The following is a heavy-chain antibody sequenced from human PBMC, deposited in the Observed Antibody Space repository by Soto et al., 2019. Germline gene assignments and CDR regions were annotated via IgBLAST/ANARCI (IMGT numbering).Heavy chain of an antibody. V-gene: IGHV1-69*02. CDR2: IIPILGIA. D-gene: IGHD3-22*01. J-gene: IGHJ4*02. Sequence: SVKVSCKASGGTFSSYTISWVRQAPGQGLKWMGRIIPILGIANYAQKFQGRVTITADKSTSTAYMELSSLRSEDTAVYYCASHPNSDSSGYYYPPYYFDYWGQGTLVTVSS. CDR3: ASHPNSDSSGYYYPPYYFDY. CDR1: GGTFSSYT.